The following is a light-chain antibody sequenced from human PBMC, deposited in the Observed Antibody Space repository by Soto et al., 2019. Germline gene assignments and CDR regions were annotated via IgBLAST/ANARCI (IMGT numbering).Light chain of an antibody. J-gene: IGKJ1*01. CDR1: QSVSSSY. Sequence: EIVLTQSPCTLSVSPGDRATLSCRASQSVSSSYLAWYQQKPGQAPRLLIYDTSSRATGIPDRFSGSGSGTDFTLAISRLEPEDFAVYYCQQCGSSPSFGQGTKVELK. CDR3: QQCGSSPS. V-gene: IGKV3-20*01. CDR2: DTS.